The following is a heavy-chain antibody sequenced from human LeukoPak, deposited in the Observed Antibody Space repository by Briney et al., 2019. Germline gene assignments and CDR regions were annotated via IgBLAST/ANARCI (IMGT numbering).Heavy chain of an antibody. Sequence: NPSETLSLTCAVSGGSISSGGYSWSWIRQPPGKGLEWIGYIYYSGSTYYNPSLKSRVTISVDTSKNQFSLKLSSVTAADTAVYYCARPYLRGTVVNNWFDPWGQGTLVTVSS. D-gene: IGHD4-23*01. CDR3: ARPYLRGTVVNNWFDP. CDR2: IYYSGST. J-gene: IGHJ5*02. CDR1: GGSISSGGYS. V-gene: IGHV4-30-4*07.